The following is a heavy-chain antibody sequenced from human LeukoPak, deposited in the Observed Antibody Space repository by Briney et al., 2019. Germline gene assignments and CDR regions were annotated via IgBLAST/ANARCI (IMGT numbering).Heavy chain of an antibody. CDR2: INPNSGGT. V-gene: IGHV1-2*02. CDR1: GYTFTGYY. J-gene: IGHJ5*02. CDR3: ARGGVVPAATYNWFDP. Sequence: ASVKVSCKASGYTFTGYYMHWVRQAPGQGLEWMGWINPNSGGTNYAQKFQGRVTMTRDTSISTAYMELSRLRSDDTAVYYCARGGVVPAATYNWFDPWGQGTLVTVSS. D-gene: IGHD2-2*01.